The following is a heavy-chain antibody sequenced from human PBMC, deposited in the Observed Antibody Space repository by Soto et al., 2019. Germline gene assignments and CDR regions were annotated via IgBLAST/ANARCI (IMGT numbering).Heavy chain of an antibody. J-gene: IGHJ4*02. V-gene: IGHV3-9*01. CDR3: AKDSGRDGYTPFEY. CDR1: GFTFDDFA. Sequence: EVQLVESGGGLVQPGRSLRLSCAASGFTFDDFAMHWVRQPPGKGLEWVSIITWNSGTIAYADSVKGRFTISRDNAKNSLYLQMNSLRAEDAALYFCAKDSGRDGYTPFEYWCPGTLVTVSS. CDR2: ITWNSGTI. D-gene: IGHD5-12*01.